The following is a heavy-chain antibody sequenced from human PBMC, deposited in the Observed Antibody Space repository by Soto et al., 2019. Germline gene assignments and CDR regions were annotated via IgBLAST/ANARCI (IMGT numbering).Heavy chain of an antibody. CDR2: INGDGSTT. CDR3: ARMGRSGMGAAAGGWVK. J-gene: IGHJ4*02. V-gene: IGHV3-74*01. Sequence: GVSLRLSCAASGFTFSSYWLHWVRQAPGKGLVWVSRINGDGSTTNYADSVKGRFTISRDNAKNTLYLQMDSLRADDTAVYYCARMGRSGMGAAAGGWVKWGQGT. CDR1: GFTFSSYW. D-gene: IGHD1-26*01.